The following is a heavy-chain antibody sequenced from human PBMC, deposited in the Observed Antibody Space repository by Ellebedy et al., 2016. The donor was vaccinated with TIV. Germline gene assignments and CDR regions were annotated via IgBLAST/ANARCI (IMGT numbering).Heavy chain of an antibody. CDR1: GFTFSSFP. V-gene: IGHV3-30-3*01. Sequence: GGSLRLXXAASGFTFSSFPMHWVRQAPGKGLEWVAVISKDGSNQYYADSVKGRFTISRDNSKNTLYLQMNSLRAEDTAVYYCARGISSGWYSEYYFDYWGQGTLVTVSS. CDR3: ARGISSGWYSEYYFDY. CDR2: ISKDGSNQ. D-gene: IGHD6-19*01. J-gene: IGHJ4*02.